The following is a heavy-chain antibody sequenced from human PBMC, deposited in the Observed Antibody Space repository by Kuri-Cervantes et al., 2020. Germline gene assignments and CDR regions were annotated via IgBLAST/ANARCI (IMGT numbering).Heavy chain of an antibody. D-gene: IGHD2-21*02. CDR1: GGSISSYY. V-gene: IGHV4-34*01. Sequence: GSLRLSCTVSGGSISSYYWSWIRQPPGKGLEWIGEINHSGSTNYNLSLKSRVTISVDTPKNQFSLKLTSVTAADTAVYYCARDPCGGDCYSGDAFDIWGQGTMVTVSS. J-gene: IGHJ3*02. CDR3: ARDPCGGDCYSGDAFDI. CDR2: INHSGST.